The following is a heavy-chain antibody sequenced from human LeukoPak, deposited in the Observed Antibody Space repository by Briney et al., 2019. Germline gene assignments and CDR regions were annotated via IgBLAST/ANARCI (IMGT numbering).Heavy chain of an antibody. CDR2: ISGSGGFT. V-gene: IGHV3-23*01. CDR3: AKGYCSSTSCYFHYYGMDV. J-gene: IGHJ6*02. CDR1: GFTFSSYA. D-gene: IGHD2-2*01. Sequence: SGGSLRLSCAASGFTFSSYAMSWVRQAPGKGLEWVSAISGSGGFTYYADSVKGRFTISRDNSKNTLYLQVNSLRAEDTAVYYCAKGYCSSTSCYFHYYGMDVWGQGTTVTVSS.